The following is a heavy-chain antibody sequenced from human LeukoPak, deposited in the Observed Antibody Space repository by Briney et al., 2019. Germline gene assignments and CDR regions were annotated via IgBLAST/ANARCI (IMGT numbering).Heavy chain of an antibody. V-gene: IGHV3-30*02. J-gene: IGHJ4*02. D-gene: IGHD1-26*01. CDR2: IRYDGSNK. CDR3: ARGYGGSYYFDY. CDR1: GFTFSSYG. Sequence: QPGGSLRLSCAASGFTFSSYGMHWVRQAPGKGLEWVAFIRYDGSNKYYADSVKGRFTISRDNSKNTLYLQMNSLRAEDTAVYYCARGYGGSYYFDYWGQGTLVTVSS.